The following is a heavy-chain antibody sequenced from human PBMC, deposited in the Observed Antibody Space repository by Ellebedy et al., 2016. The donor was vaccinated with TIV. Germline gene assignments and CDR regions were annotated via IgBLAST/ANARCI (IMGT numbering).Heavy chain of an antibody. Sequence: SVKVSCXASGGTFSSYAISWVRQAPGQGLEWMGGIIPIFGTANYAQKFQGRVTITADESTSTAYMELSSLRSEDTAVYYCARVSKVYAIIGWFDPWGQGTLVTVSS. CDR2: IIPIFGTA. J-gene: IGHJ5*02. D-gene: IGHD2-8*01. V-gene: IGHV1-69*13. CDR1: GGTFSSYA. CDR3: ARVSKVYAIIGWFDP.